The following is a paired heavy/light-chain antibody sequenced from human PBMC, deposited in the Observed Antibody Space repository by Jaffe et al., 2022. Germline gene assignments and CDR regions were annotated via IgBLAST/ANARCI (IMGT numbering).Light chain of an antibody. CDR3: QQYNNWLLT. CDR1: QSVSSN. V-gene: IGKV3-15*01. Sequence: EIVMTQSPATLSVSPGERATLSCRASQSVSSNLAWYQQKPGQAPRLLIYGASTRATGIPARFSGSGSGTEFTLTISSLQSEDFAVYYCQQYNNWLLTFGPGTKVDIK. J-gene: IGKJ3*01. CDR2: GAS.
Heavy chain of an antibody. D-gene: IGHD3-9*01. CDR1: GYTFTSYG. Sequence: QVQLVQSGAEVKKPGASVKVSCKASGYTFTSYGISWVRQAPGQGLEWMGWISAYNGNTNYAQKLQGRVTMTTDTSTSTAYMELRSLRSDDTAVYYCASGGDILTGFGGPEQPDAFDIWGQGTMVTVSS. CDR2: ISAYNGNT. J-gene: IGHJ3*02. CDR3: ASGGDILTGFGGPEQPDAFDI. V-gene: IGHV1-18*01.